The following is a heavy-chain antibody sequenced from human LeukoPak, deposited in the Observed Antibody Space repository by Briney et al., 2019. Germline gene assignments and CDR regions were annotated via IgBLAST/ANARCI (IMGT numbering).Heavy chain of an antibody. CDR1: GFDFSTFA. CDR3: VKDFYSKTSGGFPS. J-gene: IGHJ4*02. Sequence: GGSLRLSCAASGFDFSTFAMHWVRQAPGKGLEGVAVIWNDGSAKYYAGSVEGRFTISRDNSKNTLYLQMSSLRDEDTARYYCVKDFYSKTSGGFPSWGQGTLVTVSS. D-gene: IGHD6-13*01. V-gene: IGHV3-33*06. CDR2: IWNDGSAK.